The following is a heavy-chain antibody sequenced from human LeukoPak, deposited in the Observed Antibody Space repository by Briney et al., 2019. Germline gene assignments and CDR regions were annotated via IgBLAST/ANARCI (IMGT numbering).Heavy chain of an antibody. D-gene: IGHD1-1*01. CDR3: ARDGVPGTYYYYYMDV. CDR1: GFTFGSYA. Sequence: PGGSLRLSCAASGFTFGSYAMHWVRQAPGKGLEYVSAISSNGGSTYYANSVKGRFTISRDNSKNTLYLQMGSLRAEDMAVYYCARDGVPGTYYYYYMDVWGKGTTVTVSS. V-gene: IGHV3-64*01. J-gene: IGHJ6*03. CDR2: ISSNGGST.